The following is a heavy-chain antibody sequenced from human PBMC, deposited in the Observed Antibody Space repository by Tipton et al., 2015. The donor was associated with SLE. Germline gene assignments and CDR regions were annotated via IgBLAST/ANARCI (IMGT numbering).Heavy chain of an antibody. V-gene: IGHV3-7*01. J-gene: IGHJ3*02. D-gene: IGHD5-24*01. Sequence: SLRLSCAASGFTFSSYSMKWVRQAPGKGLEWVANIKQDGSEKNYVDSVEGRFTISRDNAKNSLHLQMTSLRAEDTAVYYCAKDRGYNDAFDIWGQGTLVTVSS. CDR2: IKQDGSEK. CDR1: GFTFSSYS. CDR3: AKDRGYNDAFDI.